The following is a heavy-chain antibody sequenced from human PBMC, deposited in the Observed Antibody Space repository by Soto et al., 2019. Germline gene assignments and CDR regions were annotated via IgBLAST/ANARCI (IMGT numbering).Heavy chain of an antibody. D-gene: IGHD1-1*01. J-gene: IGHJ4*02. CDR1: GYAFTTYG. CDR2: ISAHNGNT. V-gene: IGHV1-18*01. Sequence: QVHLVQSGAEVKKPGASVKVSCQGSGYAFTTYGITWVRQAPGQGLEWMGWISAHNGNTNYAQKLQGRVTVTRDTSTSTAYMELRRLRYDDTAVYSCARGRYGDYWGQGALVTVSS. CDR3: ARGRYGDY.